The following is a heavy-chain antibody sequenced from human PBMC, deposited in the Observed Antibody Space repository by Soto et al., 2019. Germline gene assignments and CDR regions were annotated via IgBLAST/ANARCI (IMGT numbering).Heavy chain of an antibody. V-gene: IGHV4-4*02. CDR1: GDSITGDNW. Sequence: PSETLSLTCAVSGDSITGDNWWSWVRQPPGKGLEWIGEIHYSGGTNYNPSLKSRVTISVDTSKNQFSLKLNSVTAADTAVYYCASRHSSPYFDYWGQGTLVTVSS. CDR2: IHYSGGT. J-gene: IGHJ4*02. D-gene: IGHD6-13*01. CDR3: ASRHSSPYFDY.